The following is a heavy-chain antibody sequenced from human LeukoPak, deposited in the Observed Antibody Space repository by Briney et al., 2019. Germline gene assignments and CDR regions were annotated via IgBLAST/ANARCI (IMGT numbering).Heavy chain of an antibody. CDR3: AKKGYYDSGSEFAFDY. CDR2: ISGSGGSA. D-gene: IGHD3-10*01. J-gene: IGHJ4*02. Sequence: PGGSLRLSCAASGFTFSSFGMSWVRQAPGKGREWVSAISGSGGSAYYADSVKGRFTISRDKSNNTLYLQLNSLRAEDTAVYYCAKKGYYDSGSEFAFDYWGQGTLVTVSS. CDR1: GFTFSSFG. V-gene: IGHV3-23*01.